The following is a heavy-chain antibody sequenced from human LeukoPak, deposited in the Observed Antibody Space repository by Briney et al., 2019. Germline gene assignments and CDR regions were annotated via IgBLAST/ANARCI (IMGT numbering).Heavy chain of an antibody. D-gene: IGHD2-15*01. J-gene: IGHJ6*02. CDR1: GFTFSSYA. CDR2: ISYDGSNK. V-gene: IGHV3-30-3*01. Sequence: GGSLRLSCAASGFTFSSYAMPWVRQAPGKGLEWVAVISYDGSNKYYADSVKGRFTISRDNSKNTLYLQMNSLRAEDTAVYYCARDGYCSGGSCYSVAFGMDVWGQGTTVTVSS. CDR3: ARDGYCSGGSCYSVAFGMDV.